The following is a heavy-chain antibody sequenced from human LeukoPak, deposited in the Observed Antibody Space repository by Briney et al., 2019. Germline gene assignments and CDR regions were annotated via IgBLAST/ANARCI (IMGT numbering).Heavy chain of an antibody. J-gene: IGHJ6*03. CDR3: ARDTYQRDSSGYLGSYYYYYMDV. CDR1: GFSFRSHA. D-gene: IGHD3-22*01. CDR2: VSYDGSDK. Sequence: GGSLRLSCAASGFSFRSHAMHWVRQAPGKGLEWVAVVSYDGSDKYYADSVKGRFTISRDSSKNTLYLQMNSLRAEDTAVYYCARDTYQRDSSGYLGSYYYYYMDVWGKGTTVTVTS. V-gene: IGHV3-30*01.